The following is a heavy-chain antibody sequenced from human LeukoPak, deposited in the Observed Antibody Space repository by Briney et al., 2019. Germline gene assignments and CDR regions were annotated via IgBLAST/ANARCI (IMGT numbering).Heavy chain of an antibody. Sequence: GGSLRLSRAASGFTVSSNYMSWVRKAPGKGLAWVSVIYSGGSTYYAHSVKGRFTISRDDSKNTVYLQMNSLRAEDTAVYYCARTPGYCSGGSCYSGYYYGMDVWGKGTTVTVSS. V-gene: IGHV3-53*01. CDR2: IYSGGST. CDR3: ARTPGYCSGGSCYSGYYYGMDV. CDR1: GFTVSSNY. D-gene: IGHD2-15*01. J-gene: IGHJ6*04.